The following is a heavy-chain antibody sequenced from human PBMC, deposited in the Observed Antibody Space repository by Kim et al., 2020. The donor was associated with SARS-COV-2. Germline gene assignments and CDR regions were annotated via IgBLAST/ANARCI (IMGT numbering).Heavy chain of an antibody. V-gene: IGHV3-21*01. Sequence: GGSLRLSCAASGFTFSSYAMNWVRQAPGKGLEWVPSVSSSGYNTDYADSVKGRFTISRDNPKNTLYLQMNSLRADDTAVYYCAREMADCSRGNCDEGDY. CDR2: VSSSGYNT. D-gene: IGHD1-7*01. J-gene: IGHJ4*01. CDR1: GFTFSSYA. CDR3: AREMADCSRGNCDEGDY.